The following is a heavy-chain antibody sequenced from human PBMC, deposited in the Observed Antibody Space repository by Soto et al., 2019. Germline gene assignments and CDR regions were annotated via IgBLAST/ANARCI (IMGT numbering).Heavy chain of an antibody. D-gene: IGHD3-9*01. CDR3: ASGVTGYGTRGAEYFQH. CDR1: GYTFTSYY. J-gene: IGHJ1*01. V-gene: IGHV1-46*01. CDR2: INPSGGST. Sequence: GASVKVSCKASGYTFTSYYMHWVRQAPGQGLEWMGIINPSGGSTSYAQKFQGRVTMTRDTSTSTVYMELSSLRSEDTAVYYCASGVTGYGTRGAEYFQHWGQGTLVTVSS.